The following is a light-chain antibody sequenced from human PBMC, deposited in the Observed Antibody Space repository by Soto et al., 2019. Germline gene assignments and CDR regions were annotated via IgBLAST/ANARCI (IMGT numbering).Light chain of an antibody. J-gene: IGKJ1*01. CDR2: GAS. Sequence: EIVLRQSPGTLSLSPGVRATLSCRASQSVSSSYLAWYQQKPGQAPRLLIYGASSRATGIPDRFSGSGSGTDFTLTISRLEPEDFAVYYCQQYGSSPWTFGQGTKVDIK. CDR3: QQYGSSPWT. V-gene: IGKV3-20*01. CDR1: QSVSSSY.